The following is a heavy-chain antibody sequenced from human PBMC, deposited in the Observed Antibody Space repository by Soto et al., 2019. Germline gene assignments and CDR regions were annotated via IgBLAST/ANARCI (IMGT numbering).Heavy chain of an antibody. CDR3: KGITSFSGMDV. CDR1: GDSVSSNSAA. J-gene: IGHJ6*02. D-gene: IGHD3-10*01. CDR2: TYYRSKWNN. V-gene: IGHV6-1*01. Sequence: SQTLSLTCVISGDSVSSNSAAWNWIRQSPSGGLEWLGRTYYRSKWNNDYALSVKRRITINPDTPKNQVSLHLYSVTPEDTAVYYCKGITSFSGMDVWGQGTPVTVSS.